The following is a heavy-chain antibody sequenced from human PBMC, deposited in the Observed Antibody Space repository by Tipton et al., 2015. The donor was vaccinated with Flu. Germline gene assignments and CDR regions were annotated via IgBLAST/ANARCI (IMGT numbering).Heavy chain of an antibody. Sequence: TLSLTCTVSGGSISSYYWSWIRQPAGKGLEWIGYVFYTGSTNYNPSLKSRVTISVDTSKKQFSLKLSSVTAADTAVYYCARERHGSYSGYYYYYGMDVWGQGTTVTVSS. CDR1: GGSISSYY. CDR3: ARERHGSYSGYYYYYGMDV. J-gene: IGHJ6*02. V-gene: IGHV4-59*01. D-gene: IGHD1-26*01. CDR2: VFYTGST.